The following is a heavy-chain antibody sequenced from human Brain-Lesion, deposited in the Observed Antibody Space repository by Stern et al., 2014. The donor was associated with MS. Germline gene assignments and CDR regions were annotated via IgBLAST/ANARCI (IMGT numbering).Heavy chain of an antibody. D-gene: IGHD3-10*01. V-gene: IGHV4-30-4*01. CDR1: GGSISSGDHY. CDR3: ARAFLGGDRSAYYGWFDP. J-gene: IGHJ5*02. CDR2: IYSIGST. Sequence: QVQLVESGPGLVKPSQTLSLTCTVSGGSISSGDHYWSWIRQPPGKGLEWIGYIYSIGSTFYNPSLKSRLNISVDTSKNQFSLKLSSVTAADTAVYYCARAFLGGDRSAYYGWFDPWGQGTLVTVSS.